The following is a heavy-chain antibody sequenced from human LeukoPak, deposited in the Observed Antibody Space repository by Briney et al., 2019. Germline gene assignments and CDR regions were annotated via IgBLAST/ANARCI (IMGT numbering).Heavy chain of an antibody. CDR1: GFTFSSYE. Sequence: GGSLRLSCAASGFTFSSYEMNWVRQAPGKGLEWVSSISSSSSYIYYADSVKGRFTISRDNAKNSLYLQMNSLRAEDTAVYYCARGRGLPGPLDYWGQGTLVTVSS. V-gene: IGHV3-21*01. CDR3: ARGRGLPGPLDY. D-gene: IGHD3-10*01. CDR2: ISSSSSYI. J-gene: IGHJ4*02.